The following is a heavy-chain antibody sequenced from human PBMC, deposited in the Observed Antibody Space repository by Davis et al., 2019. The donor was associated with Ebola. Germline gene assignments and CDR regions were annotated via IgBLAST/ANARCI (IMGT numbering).Heavy chain of an antibody. CDR2: ISSSSSYI. Sequence: PGGSLRLSCAASGFTFSSYSMNWVRQAPGKGLEWVSSISSSSSYIYYADSVKGRFTISRDNAKNSLYLQMNSLRAEDTAVYYCASHVDTAIYYYYGTDVWGQGTTVTVSS. J-gene: IGHJ6*02. CDR1: GFTFSSYS. V-gene: IGHV3-21*01. CDR3: ASHVDTAIYYYYGTDV. D-gene: IGHD5-18*01.